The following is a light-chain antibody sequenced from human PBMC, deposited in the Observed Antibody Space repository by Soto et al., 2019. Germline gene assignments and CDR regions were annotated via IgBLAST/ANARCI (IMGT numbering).Light chain of an antibody. Sequence: QSALIQPPSVSGSPGQSVTISCTGTSSDVGSYDYVSWYQQHPGTVPKPMIYNVTTQPSGVPDRFSGSKSGTSASLAITGLQAEDEADYYCQSYDSSLSGWVFGGGTKRTVL. CDR2: NVT. CDR3: QSYDSSLSGWV. J-gene: IGLJ3*02. V-gene: IGLV2-11*01. CDR1: SSDVGSYDY.